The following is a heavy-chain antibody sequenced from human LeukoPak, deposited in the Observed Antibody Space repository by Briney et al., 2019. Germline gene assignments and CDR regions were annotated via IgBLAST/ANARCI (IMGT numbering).Heavy chain of an antibody. CDR2: INHSGST. CDR1: GGSFSGYY. CDR3: ARHDVYYYYYMDV. D-gene: IGHD3-16*01. Sequence: KPSETLSLTCAVYGGSFSGYYWSWIRQPPGKGLEWIGEINHSGSTNYNPSLKSRVTISVDTSKNQFSLKLSSVTAADTAVYYCARHDVYYYYYMDVWGKGTTVTVSS. V-gene: IGHV4-34*01. J-gene: IGHJ6*03.